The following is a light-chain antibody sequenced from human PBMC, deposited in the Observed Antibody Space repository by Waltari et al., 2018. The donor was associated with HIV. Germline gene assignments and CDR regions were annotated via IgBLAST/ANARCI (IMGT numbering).Light chain of an antibody. J-gene: IGLJ3*02. CDR2: EVT. V-gene: IGLV2-8*01. CDR3: ASYGGTNDLV. Sequence: QSALTQPPSASGSPGQSVAISCTGTSSDIGGYNYVSWYQQHPGKAPKLIVFEVTKRPSGVPDRFSGSKSGHTASLTVSGLQAEDEADYYCASYGGTNDLVFGGGTKLTVL. CDR1: SSDIGGYNY.